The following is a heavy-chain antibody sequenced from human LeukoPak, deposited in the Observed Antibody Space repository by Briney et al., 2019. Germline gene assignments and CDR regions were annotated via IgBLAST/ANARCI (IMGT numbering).Heavy chain of an antibody. J-gene: IGHJ4*02. CDR1: GFTFSTYG. CDR2: IWYDGSTK. V-gene: IGHV3-33*01. CDR3: ARGEYYYDSSGYPYY. Sequence: GGCLRLSCAADGFTFSTYGMHWVRQAPGKGLEWVAVIWYDGSTKYYADSVKGRFTISRDNSKNTLYLQMDSLRDEDTAVYYCARGEYYYDSSGYPYYWGQGTLVTVSS. D-gene: IGHD3-22*01.